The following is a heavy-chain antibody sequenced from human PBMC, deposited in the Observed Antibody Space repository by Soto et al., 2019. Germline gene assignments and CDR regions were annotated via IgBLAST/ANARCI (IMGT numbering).Heavy chain of an antibody. CDR1: GGSSSSSNW. V-gene: IGHV4-4*02. CDR3: ARGFSYGSGSYELDY. J-gene: IGHJ4*02. Sequence: NPSETLSLTCAASGGSSSSSNWWSCVRQPPGKGLEWIGEIYHSGSTNYKPSLQSRVTISVDRSKNQFSLKLSSVTAADTAVYYCARGFSYGSGSYELDYWGQGTLVAVSS. CDR2: IYHSGST. D-gene: IGHD3-10*01.